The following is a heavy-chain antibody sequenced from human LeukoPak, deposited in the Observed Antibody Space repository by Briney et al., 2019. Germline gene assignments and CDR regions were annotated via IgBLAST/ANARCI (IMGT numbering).Heavy chain of an antibody. CDR2: TNPNSGGT. D-gene: IGHD2-2*02. V-gene: IGHV1-2*02. Sequence: ASVKVSCKASGYTFTGYYMHWVRQAPGQGLEWMGWTNPNSGGTNYAQKFQGRVTMTRDTSISTAYMELSRLRSDDTAAYYCAVPPHCSSTSCYNGFDYWGQGTLVTVSS. J-gene: IGHJ4*02. CDR3: AVPPHCSSTSCYNGFDY. CDR1: GYTFTGYY.